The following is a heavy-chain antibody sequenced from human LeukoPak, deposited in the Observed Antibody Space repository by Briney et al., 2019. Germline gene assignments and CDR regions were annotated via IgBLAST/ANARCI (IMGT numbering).Heavy chain of an antibody. CDR2: IYYSGST. V-gene: IGHV4-59*08. D-gene: IGHD1-26*01. J-gene: IGHJ4*02. Sequence: TSETLSLSCTVSGGSISSYYWSWIRQSPGKGLEWIGYIYYSGSTNYSPSLKSRVTMSVDTSKNQFSLKLSSVTAADTAVYYCARHPGMRFSGSYVDYWGQGTLVTVSS. CDR3: ARHPGMRFSGSYVDY. CDR1: GGSISSYY.